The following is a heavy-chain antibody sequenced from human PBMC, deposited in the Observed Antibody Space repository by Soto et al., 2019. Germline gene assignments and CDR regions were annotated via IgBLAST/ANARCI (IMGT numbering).Heavy chain of an antibody. J-gene: IGHJ6*02. CDR3: SRDADCGGAPGCRAMDV. V-gene: IGHV1-18*04. D-gene: IGHD2-21*01. CDR1: GYTFTSDG. CDR2: ISGYNGNT. Sequence: VQLVQSGAEVKKPGASVKVSCKASGYTFTSDGVSWGRQAPGQGLEWMGWISGYNGNTNYAQRFLDRVTLTTDTSTSTAYMELRSLRSDDAAVYYCSRDADCGGAPGCRAMDVWGQGTTSTASS.